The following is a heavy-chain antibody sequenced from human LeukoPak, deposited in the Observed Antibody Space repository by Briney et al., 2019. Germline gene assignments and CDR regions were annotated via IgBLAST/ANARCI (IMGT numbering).Heavy chain of an antibody. CDR3: ARAVGAARPYFDY. J-gene: IGHJ4*02. Sequence: GRSLRLSCAASGFTFSSYGMHWVRQAPGKGLEWVAVIWYDGSNKYYADSVKGRFTISRDNSKNTLYLQMNSLRAEDTAVCYCARAVGAARPYFDYWGQGTLVTVSS. D-gene: IGHD6-6*01. V-gene: IGHV3-33*01. CDR2: IWYDGSNK. CDR1: GFTFSSYG.